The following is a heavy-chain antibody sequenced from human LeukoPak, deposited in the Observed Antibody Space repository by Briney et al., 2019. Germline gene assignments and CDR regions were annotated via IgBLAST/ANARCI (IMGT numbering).Heavy chain of an antibody. CDR3: AADKTTSGWYELDY. D-gene: IGHD6-19*01. V-gene: IGHV3-48*03. J-gene: IGHJ4*02. CDR1: GFTFSSYE. Sequence: TGGSLRLSCAASGFTFSSYEMNWVRQAPGKGLDWVSYISSSGSTIYYADSVKGRFTISRDDSKNMFFLQMNNLKAEDTAVYYCAADKTTSGWYELDYWGQGTLVTVSS. CDR2: ISSSGSTI.